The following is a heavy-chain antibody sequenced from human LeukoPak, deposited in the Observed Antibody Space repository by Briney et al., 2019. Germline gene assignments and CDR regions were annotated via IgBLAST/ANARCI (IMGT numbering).Heavy chain of an antibody. CDR3: AREARYLGGYYFDY. D-gene: IGHD3-3*01. V-gene: IGHV3-21*01. CDR1: GFTFSSYS. CDR2: ISSSSSYI. Sequence: PGGSLRLSCAASGFTFSSYSMNWVRQAPGKGLEWVSSISSSSSYIHYADSVKGRFTISRDNAKNSLYLQMNSLRAEDTAVYYCAREARYLGGYYFDYWGQGTLVTVSS. J-gene: IGHJ4*02.